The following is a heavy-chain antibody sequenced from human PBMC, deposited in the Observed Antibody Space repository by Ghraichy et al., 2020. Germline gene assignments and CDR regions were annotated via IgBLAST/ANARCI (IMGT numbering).Heavy chain of an antibody. J-gene: IGHJ6*02. CDR1: GGSFSGYY. CDR2: INHSGST. Sequence: SETLSLTCAVYGGSFSGYYWSWIRQPPGKGLEWIGEINHSGSTNYNPSLKSRVTISVDTSKNQFSLKLSSVTAADTAVYYCARKGSSWYSRTYYYYGMDVWGQGTTVTVSS. CDR3: ARKGSSWYSRTYYYYGMDV. V-gene: IGHV4-34*01. D-gene: IGHD6-13*01.